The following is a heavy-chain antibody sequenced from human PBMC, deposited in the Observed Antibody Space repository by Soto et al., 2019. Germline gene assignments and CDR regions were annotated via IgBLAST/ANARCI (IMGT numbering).Heavy chain of an antibody. D-gene: IGHD3-16*01. CDR1: GYTFTSYY. CDR3: TARKSYLGSDY. V-gene: IGHV1-46*01. CDR2: INPSGGST. J-gene: IGHJ4*02. Sequence: QVQLVQSGAEVKKPGASVRVSCKASGYTFTSYYMHWVRQAPGQGFEWMGIINPSGGSTTYAQKFQGRVTMTRDMSTSTVYMELSRLRSEDTAVYYCTARKSYLGSDYWGQGTLVTVSS.